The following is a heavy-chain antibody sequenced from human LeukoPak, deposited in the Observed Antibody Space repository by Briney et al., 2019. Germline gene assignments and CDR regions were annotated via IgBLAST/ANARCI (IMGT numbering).Heavy chain of an antibody. CDR2: IKHDGSEK. CDR3: ARVRFAIIDAYYFDY. J-gene: IGHJ4*02. V-gene: IGHV3-7*01. CDR1: GFTFSIYW. D-gene: IGHD3-16*02. Sequence: GGSLRLSCGASGFTFSIYWITWVRQAPGQGLEWVANIKHDGSEKYYVDSVKGRFTISRDNAKNSLYLQMNNLRAEDTAVYYCARVRFAIIDAYYFDYWGQGTLVTVSS.